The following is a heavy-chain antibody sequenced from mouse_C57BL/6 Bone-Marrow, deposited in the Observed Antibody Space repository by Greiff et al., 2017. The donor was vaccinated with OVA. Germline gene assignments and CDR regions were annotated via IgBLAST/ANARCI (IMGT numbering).Heavy chain of an antibody. CDR1: GYTFTSYW. J-gene: IGHJ1*01. CDR3: TRSGYYYGSSLYWYFDV. CDR2: IYPGNSDT. D-gene: IGHD1-1*01. V-gene: IGHV1-5*01. Sequence: EVQLQQSGTVLARPGASVKMSCKTSGYTFTSYWMHWVKQRPGQGLEWLGAIYPGNSDTSYNQKFQGKAKLTAVTSASTAYLELSSLTNEDSAVYYGTRSGYYYGSSLYWYFDVWGSGTTVTVSS.